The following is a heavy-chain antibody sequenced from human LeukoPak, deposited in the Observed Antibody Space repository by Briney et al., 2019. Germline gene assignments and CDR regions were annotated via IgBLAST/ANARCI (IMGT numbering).Heavy chain of an antibody. V-gene: IGHV3-11*04. J-gene: IGHJ4*02. D-gene: IGHD2-2*01. CDR2: IASSGATI. CDR1: GFTFSDYY. CDR3: ARDRRLTIYQGLDS. Sequence: PGGSLRLSCAASGFTFSDYYMSWIRQVPGKGLEWIAYIASSGATIYNADFVKGRFAISRDNAKNSLYLQMNSLTAEDTAVHYCARDRRLTIYQGLDSWGQGTLVTVPS.